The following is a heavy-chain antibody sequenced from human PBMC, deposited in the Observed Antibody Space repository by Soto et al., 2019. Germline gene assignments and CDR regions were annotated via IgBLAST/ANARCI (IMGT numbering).Heavy chain of an antibody. J-gene: IGHJ6*02. CDR2: IIPIFGTA. CDR3: ASPWGNYDHYGMDV. D-gene: IGHD7-27*01. Sequence: ASVKVSCKASGGTFSSYAISWVRQAPGQGLEWMGGIIPIFGTANYAQKFQGRVTITADESTSTAYMELSSLRSEDTAVYYCASPWGNYDHYGMDVWGQGTTVTVSS. V-gene: IGHV1-69*13. CDR1: GGTFSSYA.